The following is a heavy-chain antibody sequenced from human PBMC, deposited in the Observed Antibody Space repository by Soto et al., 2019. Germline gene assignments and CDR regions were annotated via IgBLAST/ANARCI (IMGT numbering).Heavy chain of an antibody. CDR2: ISGSGGST. D-gene: IGHD3-22*01. J-gene: IGHJ6*02. Sequence: EVQLLESGGGLVQPGGSLRLSCAASGFTFSSYAMSWVRQAPGKGLEWVSAISGSGGSTYYADSVKARFTISRDNSKNTLYLQMNSLRAEDAAVYYCAKNTYYYDSSGYTDYYGMDVWGQGTTVTVSS. V-gene: IGHV3-23*01. CDR3: AKNTYYYDSSGYTDYYGMDV. CDR1: GFTFSSYA.